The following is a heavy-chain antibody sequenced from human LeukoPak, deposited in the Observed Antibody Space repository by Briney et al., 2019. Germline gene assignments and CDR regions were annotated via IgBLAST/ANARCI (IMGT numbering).Heavy chain of an antibody. D-gene: IGHD1-26*01. CDR3: ARYPRVNIVGAYHDAFDI. J-gene: IGHJ3*02. Sequence: ASVKVSCKASGYTFTSYYMHWVRQAPGQGLEWVGIINPSGGSTSYARKFQGRVTMTRDTSTSTVYMELSSLRSEDTAVYYCARYPRVNIVGAYHDAFDIWGQGTMVTVSS. CDR2: INPSGGST. CDR1: GYTFTSYY. V-gene: IGHV1-46*01.